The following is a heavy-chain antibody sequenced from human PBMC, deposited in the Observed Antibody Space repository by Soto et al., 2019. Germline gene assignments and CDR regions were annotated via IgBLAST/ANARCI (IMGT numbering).Heavy chain of an antibody. CDR2: IRSKANSYAT. V-gene: IGHV3-73*01. Sequence: GGSLRLSCAASGFTFSSYAMSWVRQAPGKGLEWVGRIRSKANSYATAYAASVKGRFTISRDDSKNTAYLQMNSLKTEDTAVYYCTRHLEMATIRHFDYWGQGTLVTVSS. J-gene: IGHJ4*02. CDR1: GFTFSSYA. D-gene: IGHD5-12*01. CDR3: TRHLEMATIRHFDY.